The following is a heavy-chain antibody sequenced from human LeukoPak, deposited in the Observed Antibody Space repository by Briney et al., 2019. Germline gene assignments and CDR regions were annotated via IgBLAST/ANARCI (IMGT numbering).Heavy chain of an antibody. Sequence: PGGSLKLSCAASGFTFSGSAMHWVRQASGKGLEWVGRIRSKANSYATAYAASVKGRFTVSRDDSTNTAYLQMNSLKTEDTAVYYCSSSLWFGELLKAFDLWGRGTLVTVSS. D-gene: IGHD3-10*01. V-gene: IGHV3-73*01. J-gene: IGHJ2*01. CDR2: IRSKANSYAT. CDR1: GFTFSGSA. CDR3: SSSLWFGELLKAFDL.